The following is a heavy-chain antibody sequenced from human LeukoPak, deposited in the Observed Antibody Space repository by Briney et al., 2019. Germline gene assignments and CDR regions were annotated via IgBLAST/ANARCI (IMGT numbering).Heavy chain of an antibody. J-gene: IGHJ4*02. CDR1: NDSISSGDYY. CDR2: IFHRGGT. CDR3: ARHERCSSTRCAVDY. D-gene: IGHD2-2*01. Sequence: SETLSLTCTVSNDSISSGDYYWNWIRQPPGKGLEWIGYIFHRGGTSYNPSPKSRILFSVDTSQNQFSLKLNSVTAADTAVYYCARHERCSSTRCAVDYWGQGTLVTVSS. V-gene: IGHV4-30-4*01.